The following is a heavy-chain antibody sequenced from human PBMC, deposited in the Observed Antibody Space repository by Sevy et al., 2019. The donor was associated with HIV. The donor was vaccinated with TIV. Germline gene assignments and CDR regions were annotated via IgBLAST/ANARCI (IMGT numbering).Heavy chain of an antibody. Sequence: ASVNVSCKVSGYTLTELSMHWVRQAPGKGLEWMGGFDPEDGETIYAQKFQGRVTMTEDTSTDTAYMELSSLRSEDTAVYYCATPYFPRNWNYVDAFDIWGQGTMVTVSS. J-gene: IGHJ3*02. D-gene: IGHD1-7*01. V-gene: IGHV1-24*01. CDR2: FDPEDGET. CDR1: GYTLTELS. CDR3: ATPYFPRNWNYVDAFDI.